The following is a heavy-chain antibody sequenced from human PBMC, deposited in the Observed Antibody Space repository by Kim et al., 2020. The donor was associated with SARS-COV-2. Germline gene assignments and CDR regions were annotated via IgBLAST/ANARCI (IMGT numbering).Heavy chain of an antibody. V-gene: IGHV3-23*01. J-gene: IGHJ6*02. D-gene: IGHD2-2*01. CDR1: GFTFSSCA. Sequence: GGSLRLSCAASGFTFSSCAMSWVRQAPGKGLEWVSAISGSGGRTYYADSVKGRFTISRDNSKNTVDLQMNSLRAEDTAVYYCVKEGVPAADYGMDVWGQG. CDR3: VKEGVPAADYGMDV. CDR2: ISGSGGRT.